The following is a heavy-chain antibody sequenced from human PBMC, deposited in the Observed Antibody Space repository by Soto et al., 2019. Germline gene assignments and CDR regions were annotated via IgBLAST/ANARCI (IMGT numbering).Heavy chain of an antibody. CDR3: AKDDFNYDDSGIPGVY. CDR1: GFTFDDYA. D-gene: IGHD3-22*01. V-gene: IGHV3-9*01. J-gene: IGHJ4*02. Sequence: HPGGSLRLSCADSGFTFDDYAMHCVRQAPGTGLEWVSGISWNSGSIGYADSVKGRFTISRDNAKNSLYLQMNSLSAEDTALYYCAKDDFNYDDSGIPGVYWGQGTLVTFSS. CDR2: ISWNSGSI.